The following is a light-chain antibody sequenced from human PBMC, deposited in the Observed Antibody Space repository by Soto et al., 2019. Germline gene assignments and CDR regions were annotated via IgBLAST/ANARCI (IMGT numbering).Light chain of an antibody. Sequence: EIVLTQSPGTLSLSPGERATLSCRASQSVSSSYLAWYQQKPGQAPRPLIYGASSRSIGSPDRFSGSGSGKDFTLTISSMEPEDFALYYCQQYGSSPWTFGQGTKVEIK. J-gene: IGKJ1*01. V-gene: IGKV3-20*01. CDR3: QQYGSSPWT. CDR2: GAS. CDR1: QSVSSSY.